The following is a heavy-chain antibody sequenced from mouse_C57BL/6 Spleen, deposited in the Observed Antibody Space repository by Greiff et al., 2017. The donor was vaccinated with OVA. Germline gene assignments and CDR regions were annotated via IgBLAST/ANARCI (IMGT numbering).Heavy chain of an antibody. J-gene: IGHJ3*01. CDR3: ARGTAYYSNLFAY. CDR2: IYIGNGYT. Sequence: VHVKQSGAELVRPGSSVKMSCKTSGYTFTSYGINWVKQRPGQGLEWIGYIYIGNGYTEYNEKFKGKATLTSDTSSSTAYMQLSSLTSEDSAIYFCARGTAYYSNLFAYWGQGTLVTVSA. V-gene: IGHV1-58*01. D-gene: IGHD2-5*01. CDR1: GYTFTSYG.